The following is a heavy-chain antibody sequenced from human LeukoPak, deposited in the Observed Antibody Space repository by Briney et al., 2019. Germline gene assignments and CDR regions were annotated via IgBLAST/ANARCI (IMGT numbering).Heavy chain of an antibody. J-gene: IGHJ1*01. V-gene: IGHV3-15*01. Sequence: GGSLRLSCTASGFIFSTAWMTWVRQAPGKGLEWVGRIKSKTDGGAIEYAAPVKGRFTISRDDSKNTLYLQMSGLRTEDTALHYCTTTGGSTGWYNEYFQHWGQGTLVTVSS. D-gene: IGHD6-19*01. CDR1: GFIFSTAW. CDR3: TTTGGSTGWYNEYFQH. CDR2: IKSKTDGGAI.